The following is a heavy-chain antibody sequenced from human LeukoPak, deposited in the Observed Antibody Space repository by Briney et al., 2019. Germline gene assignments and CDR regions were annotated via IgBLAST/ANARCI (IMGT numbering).Heavy chain of an antibody. J-gene: IGHJ4*02. D-gene: IGHD1-26*01. Sequence: ASVKVSCKASGYTFTSYYMHWVRQAPGQGLEWMGIINPSGGSTSYAQKFQGRVTMTRDMSTSTVYMELSSLRSEDTAVYYCAREGGGYPTTRYFDYWGQGTLVTVSS. V-gene: IGHV1-46*01. CDR2: INPSGGST. CDR3: AREGGGYPTTRYFDY. CDR1: GYTFTSYY.